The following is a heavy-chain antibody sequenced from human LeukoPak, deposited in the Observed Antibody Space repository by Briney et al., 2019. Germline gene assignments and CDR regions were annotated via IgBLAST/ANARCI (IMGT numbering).Heavy chain of an antibody. CDR3: ARGATYYDILTGYWTFDY. J-gene: IGHJ4*02. V-gene: IGHV3-23*01. CDR2: ISGSGGST. CDR1: GFTFSSYA. D-gene: IGHD3-9*01. Sequence: PGGSLRLSCAASGFTFSSYAMSWVRQAPGKGLEWVSAISGSGGSTYYADSVKGRFTISRDNSKNTLYLQMNSLRAEDTAVYYCARGATYYDILTGYWTFDYWGQGTLVTVSS.